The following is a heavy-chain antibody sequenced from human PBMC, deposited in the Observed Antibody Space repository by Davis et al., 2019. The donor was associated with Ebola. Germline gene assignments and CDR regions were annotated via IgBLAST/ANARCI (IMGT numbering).Heavy chain of an antibody. CDR2: VYPGDSDT. CDR3: ARHNAVGGAGTGGGENDY. D-gene: IGHD6-19*01. Sequence: KVSCKGSVYSFTSYWIGWVREMPGKGVEWRGIVYPGDSDTRYSPSFQGQVTISADKSISTAYLQWSSLKASDTAMYYCARHNAVGGAGTGGGENDYWGQGTLVTVSS. J-gene: IGHJ4*02. CDR1: VYSFTSYW. V-gene: IGHV5-51*01.